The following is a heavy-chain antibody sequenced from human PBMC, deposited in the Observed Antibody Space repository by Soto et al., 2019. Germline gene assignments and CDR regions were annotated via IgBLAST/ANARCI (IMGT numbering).Heavy chain of an antibody. D-gene: IGHD3-9*01. V-gene: IGHV1-46*01. CDR1: GYTFTSYY. J-gene: IGHJ6*02. Sequence: GASVKVSCKASGYTFTSYYMHWVRQAPGQGLERKGIINPSGGSTSYAQKFQGRVTMTRDTSTSTVYMELSSLRSEDTAVYYCARDRQYYDILTGHLTRHYYYGMDVWGQGTTVTVSS. CDR2: INPSGGST. CDR3: ARDRQYYDILTGHLTRHYYYGMDV.